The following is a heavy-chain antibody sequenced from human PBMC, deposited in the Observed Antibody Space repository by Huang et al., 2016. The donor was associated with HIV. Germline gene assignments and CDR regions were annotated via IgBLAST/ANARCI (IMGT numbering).Heavy chain of an antibody. V-gene: IGHV3-23*01. CDR2: ISGGGCST. CDR1: GFTFSSYA. J-gene: IGHJ4*02. Sequence: EVQLLESGGGLVQPGGSLRLSCAACGFTFSSYAMSWVRQDPGKGLEWVSVISGGGCSTYSADSVKGRFTISRDNSKNTLYLQMNSLRAEDAAVYYCAKDPYSSSWFDHFDYWGQGTLVTVSS. CDR3: AKDPYSSSWFDHFDY. D-gene: IGHD6-13*01.